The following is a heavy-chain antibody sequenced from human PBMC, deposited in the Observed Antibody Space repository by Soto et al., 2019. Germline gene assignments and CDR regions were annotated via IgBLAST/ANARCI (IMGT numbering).Heavy chain of an antibody. V-gene: IGHV4-34*01. Sequence: PSETLSLTCAVYGGSFSGYYWSWIRQPPGKGLEWIGEINHSGSTNYNPSLKSRVTISVDTSKNQFSLKLSSVTAADTAVYYCARGGMVRGVITYYYYMDVWGKGTTVTVS. CDR3: ARGGMVRGVITYYYYMDV. J-gene: IGHJ6*03. CDR1: GGSFSGYY. CDR2: INHSGST. D-gene: IGHD3-10*01.